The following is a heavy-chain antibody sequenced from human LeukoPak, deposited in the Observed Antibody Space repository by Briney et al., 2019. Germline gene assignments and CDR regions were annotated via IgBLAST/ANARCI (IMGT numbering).Heavy chain of an antibody. V-gene: IGHV3-23*01. CDR3: AKAAYSGWYYYYMDV. Sequence: PGRSLRLSCAASGFTFDDYAMSWVRQAPGKGLEWVSAISGSGGSTYFADSVKGRFTISRDNSKNTLYLQMNSLRAEDTAVYYCAKAAYSGWYYYYMDVWGKGTTVTVSS. D-gene: IGHD6-19*01. CDR2: ISGSGGST. CDR1: GFTFDDYA. J-gene: IGHJ6*03.